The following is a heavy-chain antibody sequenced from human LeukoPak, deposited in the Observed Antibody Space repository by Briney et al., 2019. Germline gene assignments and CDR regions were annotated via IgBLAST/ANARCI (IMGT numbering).Heavy chain of an antibody. Sequence: GGSLRLSCAASGFTFSSYAMSWVRQAPGKGLEWVSAISGSGGSTYYADSVRGRFTISRDNSKNTLYLQMNSLRAEDTAVYYCAKPQGNYSAFDIWGQGTMVTVSS. J-gene: IGHJ3*02. CDR2: ISGSGGST. CDR3: AKPQGNYSAFDI. CDR1: GFTFSSYA. V-gene: IGHV3-23*01. D-gene: IGHD1-7*01.